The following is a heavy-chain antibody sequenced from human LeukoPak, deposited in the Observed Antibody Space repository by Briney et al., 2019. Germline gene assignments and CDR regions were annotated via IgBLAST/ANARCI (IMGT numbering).Heavy chain of an antibody. CDR2: ISRSGDRT. CDR1: GFTFSSYA. CDR3: ANWILYDYVWGSYRPAPFDY. Sequence: GGSLRLSCAASGFTFSSYAISWVRQAPGKGLEWVSSISRSGDRTYYIDAVKGRFTISRDNSKNTLNLQMTRLRGEDTAVYYCANWILYDYVWGSYRPAPFDYWGQGTLVTVSS. J-gene: IGHJ4*02. D-gene: IGHD3-16*02. V-gene: IGHV3-23*01.